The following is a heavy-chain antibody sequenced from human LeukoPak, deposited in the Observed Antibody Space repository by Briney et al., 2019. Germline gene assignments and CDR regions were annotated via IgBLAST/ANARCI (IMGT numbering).Heavy chain of an antibody. V-gene: IGHV4-39*07. J-gene: IGHJ4*02. Sequence: PSETLSLTCTVSGGSISSGGYYWGWIRQPPGKGLEWIGSIYHSGSTYYNPSLKSRVTISVDTSKNQFSLKLSSVTAADTAVYYCARDAHGVEWELLWGENYWGQGTLVTVSS. D-gene: IGHD1-26*01. CDR1: GGSISSGGYY. CDR2: IYHSGST. CDR3: ARDAHGVEWELLWGENY.